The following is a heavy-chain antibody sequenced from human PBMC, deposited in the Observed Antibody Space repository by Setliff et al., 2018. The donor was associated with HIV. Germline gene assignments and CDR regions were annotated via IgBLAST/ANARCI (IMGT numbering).Heavy chain of an antibody. D-gene: IGHD3-22*01. Sequence: ASVKVSCKASGYAFTSQFMHWVRQSPGEGLEWMGSVNPDDGEVLYAQKFRGRVTMTEDRSIDTAYMELSSLTSEDTAVYYCSTVAFYYDSSGSMEAPHFDSWGQGTLVT. CDR3: STVAFYYDSSGSMEAPHFDS. J-gene: IGHJ4*02. CDR2: VNPDDGEV. V-gene: IGHV1-24*01. CDR1: GYAFTSQF.